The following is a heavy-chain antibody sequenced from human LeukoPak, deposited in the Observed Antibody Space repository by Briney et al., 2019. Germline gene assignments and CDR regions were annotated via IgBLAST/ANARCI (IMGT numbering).Heavy chain of an antibody. CDR1: GYTFTNYG. V-gene: IGHV1-18*01. J-gene: IGHJ4*02. CDR3: ARSGVGYFYDNSGYYPLDY. Sequence: ASVKVSCKASGYTFTNYGISWVRQAPGQGLEWMGWISAYTGNTNYAQNFQGRVTMTADTSTSTAYMELRSLRSDDTAVYYCARSGVGYFYDNSGYYPLDYWGQGTLVTVSS. D-gene: IGHD3-22*01. CDR2: ISAYTGNT.